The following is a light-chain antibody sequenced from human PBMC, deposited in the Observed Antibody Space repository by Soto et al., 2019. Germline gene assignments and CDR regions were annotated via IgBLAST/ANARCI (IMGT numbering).Light chain of an antibody. CDR1: SSNIGAGYD. V-gene: IGLV1-40*01. Sequence: QSVLTQPPSVSGAPGQRVPISCTGSSSNIGAGYDVHWYQQLPGTAPKLLIYGNSNRPSGVPDRFSGSKSGTSASLAITGLQAEDEADYYCQSYDSSLSGSGVFGTGTKLTVL. J-gene: IGLJ1*01. CDR3: QSYDSSLSGSGV. CDR2: GNS.